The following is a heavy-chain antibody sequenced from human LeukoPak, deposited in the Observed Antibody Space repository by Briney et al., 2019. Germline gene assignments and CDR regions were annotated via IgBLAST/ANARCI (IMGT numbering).Heavy chain of an antibody. CDR3: SRDVSTVPGSSAFDM. CDR1: GFTLSDHY. D-gene: IGHD4-11*01. J-gene: IGHJ3*02. Sequence: GGSLRLSCAASGFTLSDHYIDWVRQAPGKGLEWVGRTRNKAKSYSTEYAASVKGRFIISRDDSKSSLYLQMNSLKTEDTAVYYCSRDVSTVPGSSAFDMWGQGTMVTVSS. CDR2: TRNKAKSYST. V-gene: IGHV3-72*01.